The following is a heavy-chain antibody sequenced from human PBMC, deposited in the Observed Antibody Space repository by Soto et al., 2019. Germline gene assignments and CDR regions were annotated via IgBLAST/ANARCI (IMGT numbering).Heavy chain of an antibody. CDR2: IYYSGRT. CDR3: AASYCSGCRGSAYAMDI. Sequence: QVQLQESGPGLVKPSGTLSLTCAVSGGSINNGNSWSWVRQSPGRGLEWIGEIYYSGRTQYNPSLKSRSSSSVDNPKNRISLKLTSVTAADTARYYCAASYCSGCRGSAYAMDIWGQGTTVIVSS. CDR1: GGSINNGNS. J-gene: IGHJ6*02. V-gene: IGHV4-4*02. D-gene: IGHD2-15*01.